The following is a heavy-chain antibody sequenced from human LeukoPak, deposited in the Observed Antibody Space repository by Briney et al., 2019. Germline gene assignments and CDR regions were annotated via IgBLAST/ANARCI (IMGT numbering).Heavy chain of an antibody. V-gene: IGHV5-51*01. CDR3: ATLPYCSSTSCYAGWFDP. Sequence: GESLKSSCKGSGYSFTSYWIGWVRQMPGKGLEWMGIIYPGDSDTRYSPSFQGQVTISADKSISTAYLQWSSLKASDTAMYYCATLPYCSSTSCYAGWFDPWGQGTLVTVSS. D-gene: IGHD2-2*01. CDR2: IYPGDSDT. J-gene: IGHJ5*02. CDR1: GYSFTSYW.